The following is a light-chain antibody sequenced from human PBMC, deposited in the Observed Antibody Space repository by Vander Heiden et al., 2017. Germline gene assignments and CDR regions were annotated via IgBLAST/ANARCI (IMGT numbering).Light chain of an antibody. CDR3: QQDYSTALT. J-gene: IGKJ4*01. V-gene: IGKV4-1*01. CDR2: WAS. Sequence: DIVMTQSPDSLAVSLGERATINCKSSQSVLYSSNNKNYLAWYQQKPGQPPKLLIYWASTRESGVPDRFSGSGSGTDFTLTISSLQAEDVAVYYCQQDYSTALTFGGGTKVXIK. CDR1: QSVLYSSNNKNY.